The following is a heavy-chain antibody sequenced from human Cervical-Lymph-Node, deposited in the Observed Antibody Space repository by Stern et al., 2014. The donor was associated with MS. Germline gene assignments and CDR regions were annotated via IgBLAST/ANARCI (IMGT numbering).Heavy chain of an antibody. CDR2: LYYSGST. V-gene: IGHV4-30-4*01. J-gene: IGHJ4*02. CDR1: DDSINSDDYY. Sequence: QLQLQASGPGLVKPSQTLSLTCSVSDDSINSDDYYWGWIRQPPGQGLEWIGYLYYSGSTHYNPFLKRRLTFSIETSQKQLYLRLNFVTAANTAVYYGARVDSNGHYPYYFDYWGQGILVTVSS. CDR3: ARVDSNGHYPYYFDY. D-gene: IGHD3-9*01.